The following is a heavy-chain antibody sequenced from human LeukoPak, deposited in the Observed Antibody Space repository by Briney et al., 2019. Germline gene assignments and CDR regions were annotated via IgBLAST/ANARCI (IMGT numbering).Heavy chain of an antibody. CDR3: ARGEYYHESSGYPNY. CDR1: GFTFSTYG. J-gene: IGHJ4*02. D-gene: IGHD3-22*01. V-gene: IGHV3-33*08. CDR2: IWYDGRTQ. Sequence: GGSLRLSCAASGFTFSTYGMHWVRQAPGKGLEWVAVIWYDGRTQFYAESVKGRFAVSRDNSKNTLYLQMNSLRAEDTAVYHCARGEYYHESSGYPNYWGQGTLVTVSS.